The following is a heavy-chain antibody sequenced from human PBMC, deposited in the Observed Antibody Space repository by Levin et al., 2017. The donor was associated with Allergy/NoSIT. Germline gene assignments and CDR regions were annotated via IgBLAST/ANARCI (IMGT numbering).Heavy chain of an antibody. CDR1: GYSFSIYW. V-gene: IGHV5-51*01. CDR2: IYPGDSDI. J-gene: IGHJ3*01. Sequence: ASVKVSCKGSGYSFSIYWIGWVRQMPGEGLEWMGIIYPGDSDIRYSPSFQGQVTISADKSITTAYLQWRSLKASDTATYYCAKLRRGAVRYDAFDVWGQGTVVTVSS. CDR3: AKLRRGAVRYDAFDV. D-gene: IGHD3-16*01.